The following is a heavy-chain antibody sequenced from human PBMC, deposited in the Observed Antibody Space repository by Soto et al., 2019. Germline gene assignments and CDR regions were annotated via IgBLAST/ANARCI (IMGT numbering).Heavy chain of an antibody. D-gene: IGHD6-13*01. CDR3: SRSGASSTGTWFHS. Sequence: QVHLVQSGAEVKRPGDSVKDSCKASGYTFTNHAIHWVRQAPGQRLEWMGWINAGGGNTNYSEEFQGRVTITSDTSATTAYTALNSLTSEDTAVYSCSRSGASSTGTWFHSWGQGTLVTVSS. CDR1: GYTFTNHA. V-gene: IGHV1-3*01. J-gene: IGHJ5*01. CDR2: INAGGGNT.